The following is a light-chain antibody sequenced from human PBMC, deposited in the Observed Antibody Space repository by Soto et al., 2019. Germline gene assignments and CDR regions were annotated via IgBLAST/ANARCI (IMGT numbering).Light chain of an antibody. CDR1: SSDVGSYNH. Sequence: QSALTQPPSVSGSPGQSVTISCTGTSSDVGSYNHVSWYQQPPGTAPKLMIYEVTNRPSGVPDRFSGSKSGNTASLTISGLQAEDEADYYCCSYTSSSTDVFGPGTKLTVL. V-gene: IGLV2-18*02. CDR2: EVT. J-gene: IGLJ1*01. CDR3: CSYTSSSTDV.